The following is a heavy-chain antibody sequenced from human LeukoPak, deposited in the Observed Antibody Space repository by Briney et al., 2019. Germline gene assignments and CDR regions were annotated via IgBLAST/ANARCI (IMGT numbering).Heavy chain of an antibody. CDR3: AKELYYDSSGYLSAFEY. D-gene: IGHD3-22*01. J-gene: IGHJ4*02. V-gene: IGHV3-23*01. Sequence: PGGSLRLSCAASGFTFNTFAMSWVRQAPGKGLEWVSVISGSGGRTYYADSVKGRFTISRDNSKNTLYLQMNSLRAEDTAVHYCAKELYYDSSGYLSAFEYWGQGTLVTVSS. CDR1: GFTFNTFA. CDR2: ISGSGGRT.